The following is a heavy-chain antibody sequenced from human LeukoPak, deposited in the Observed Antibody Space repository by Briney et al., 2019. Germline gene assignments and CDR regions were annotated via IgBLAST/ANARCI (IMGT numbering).Heavy chain of an antibody. CDR3: AKDRDWNDVSSDAFDI. CDR2: ISGSGGST. D-gene: IGHD1-1*01. CDR1: GFTFSSYA. J-gene: IGHJ3*02. V-gene: IGHV3-23*01. Sequence: HPGGSLRLSCAASGFTFSSYAMSWVRQAPGKGLEWVSAISGSGGSTYYADSVKGRFTISRDNSKNTLYLQMNSLRAEDTAVYYCAKDRDWNDVSSDAFDIWGQGTMVTVSS.